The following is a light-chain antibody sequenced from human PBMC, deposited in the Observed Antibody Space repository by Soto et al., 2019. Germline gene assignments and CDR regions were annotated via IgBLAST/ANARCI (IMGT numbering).Light chain of an antibody. Sequence: EIVLTQSPGTLSLSPGERATLSCRASQSVRSSYLAWYQQKPGQPPRLLIYGASYRATGIPDRFSGSGSGTDFTLTISRLEPEDFAVYYWQQCGSSFTFGPGTKVDIK. J-gene: IGKJ3*01. CDR2: GAS. V-gene: IGKV3-20*01. CDR3: QQCGSSFT. CDR1: QSVRSSY.